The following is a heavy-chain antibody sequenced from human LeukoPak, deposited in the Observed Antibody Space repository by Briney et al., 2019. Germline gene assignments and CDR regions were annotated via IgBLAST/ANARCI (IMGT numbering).Heavy chain of an antibody. Sequence: PGGSLRLSCAASGFTFSDYYMSWIRQAPGKGLEWISYISSSGSTIYYADSVKGRFTISRDNAKNSLYLQMNSLRAEDTAVYYCARVEDYDILTGFDYWGQGTLVTVSS. CDR3: ARVEDYDILTGFDY. J-gene: IGHJ4*02. CDR1: GFTFSDYY. D-gene: IGHD3-9*01. V-gene: IGHV3-11*04. CDR2: ISSSGSTI.